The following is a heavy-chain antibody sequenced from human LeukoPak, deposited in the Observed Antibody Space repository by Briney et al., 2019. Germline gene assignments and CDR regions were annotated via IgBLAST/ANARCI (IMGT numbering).Heavy chain of an antibody. D-gene: IGHD3-10*01. CDR2: YGPEDGKM. CDR1: GHTLTELS. CDR3: ATYHLFGSGSFFRIGFDS. J-gene: IGHJ4*01. V-gene: IGHV1-24*01. Sequence: ASVKVSCKVFGHTLTELSMHWVRQAPGKGLEWVGGYGPEDGKMFYAQKIQGRVTMTEDTATNTGYMELSSLRIDDAAVYYCATYHLFGSGSFFRIGFDSLGQGTLVTGSS.